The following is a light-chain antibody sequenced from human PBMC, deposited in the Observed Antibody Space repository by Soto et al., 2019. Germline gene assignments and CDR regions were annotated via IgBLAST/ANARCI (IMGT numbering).Light chain of an antibody. CDR3: QQYYSTPPYT. V-gene: IGKV4-1*01. CDR1: QSVLYSSNNKNY. J-gene: IGKJ2*01. Sequence: DIVMTQSPDSLAVSLGERATINCKSSQSVLYSSNNKNYLAWYQQKPGQPPKLLIYWASTRESGVPDRFSGSGSWTDFTRTISSLQAEDVAVYYCQQYYSTPPYTFGQGTKLEIK. CDR2: WAS.